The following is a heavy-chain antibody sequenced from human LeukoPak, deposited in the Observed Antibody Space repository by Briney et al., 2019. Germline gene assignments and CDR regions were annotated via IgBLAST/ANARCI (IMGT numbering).Heavy chain of an antibody. Sequence: GESLKISCKGSGYSFTSYWIGWVRQMPGKGLEWMGIIFPGDSEIRNNPSFQGQVTISADKSISTAYLQWSGLKASDTAMYYCARQINYGSGSPHWFDPWGQGTLVTVSS. J-gene: IGHJ5*02. CDR3: ARQINYGSGSPHWFDP. V-gene: IGHV5-51*01. CDR2: IFPGDSEI. D-gene: IGHD3-10*01. CDR1: GYSFTSYW.